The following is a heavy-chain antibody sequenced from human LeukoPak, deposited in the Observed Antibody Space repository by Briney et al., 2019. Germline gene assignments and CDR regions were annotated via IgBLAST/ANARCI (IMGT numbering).Heavy chain of an antibody. V-gene: IGHV3-23*01. CDR1: GFTFSSYA. CDR2: ISGSGGST. D-gene: IGHD3-22*01. CDR3: AKGYTSDSTMIVVDATPFDY. J-gene: IGHJ4*02. Sequence: GGSLRLSCAASGFTFSSYAMSWVRQAPGKGLEWVSAISGSGGSTYYADSVKGRFTISRDNSKNTLYLQMNSLGAEDTAVYYCAKGYTSDSTMIVVDATPFDYWGQGTLVTVSS.